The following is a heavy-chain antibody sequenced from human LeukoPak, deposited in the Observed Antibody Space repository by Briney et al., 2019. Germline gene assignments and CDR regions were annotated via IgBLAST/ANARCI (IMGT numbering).Heavy chain of an antibody. V-gene: IGHV4-34*01. Sequence: PSETLSLTCAVYGGSFSGYYWSWIRQPPGKGLEWIGEINHSGSTNYNPSLKSRVTISVDTSKNQFSLKLSSVTAADTAVYYCARERFTIFGVVIEYYYGMGVWGQGTTVTVSS. J-gene: IGHJ6*02. D-gene: IGHD3-3*01. CDR1: GGSFSGYY. CDR3: ARERFTIFGVVIEYYYGMGV. CDR2: INHSGST.